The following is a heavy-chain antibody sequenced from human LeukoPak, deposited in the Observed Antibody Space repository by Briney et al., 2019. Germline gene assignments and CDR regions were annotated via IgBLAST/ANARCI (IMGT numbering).Heavy chain of an antibody. CDR1: GFTFSSYA. CDR2: IRGSGGST. CDR3: AKINRGENGEGDRWIQLWFGYFDY. V-gene: IGHV3-23*01. D-gene: IGHD5-18*01. Sequence: GGSLRLSCAASGFTFSSYAMSWVRQAPGKGLEWVSAIRGSGGSTYYADSVKGRFTISRDKSKNTQYLQMNSLRAEDTAVYYCAKINRGENGEGDRWIQLWFGYFDYGGQGTLVTVSS. J-gene: IGHJ4*02.